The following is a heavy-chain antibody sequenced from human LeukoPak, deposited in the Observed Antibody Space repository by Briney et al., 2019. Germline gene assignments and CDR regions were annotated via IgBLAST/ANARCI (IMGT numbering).Heavy chain of an antibody. Sequence: PSETLSLTCTVSGGSISSGSYYWSWIRQPAGTGLEWIGRIYTSGSTNYNPSLKSRVTISVDTSKNQFSLKLSSVTAADTAVYYCGAGFSSYSNGAGYYYYMDVWGKGTTVTVSS. J-gene: IGHJ6*03. CDR3: GAGFSSYSNGAGYYYYMDV. V-gene: IGHV4-61*02. CDR2: IYTSGST. D-gene: IGHD4-11*01. CDR1: GGSISSGSYY.